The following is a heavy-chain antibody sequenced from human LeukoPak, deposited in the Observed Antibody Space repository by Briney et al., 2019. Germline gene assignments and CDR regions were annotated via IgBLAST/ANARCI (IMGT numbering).Heavy chain of an antibody. D-gene: IGHD3-10*01. J-gene: IGHJ4*02. CDR2: IKEDGSDK. Sequence: GGSLRLSCAASGFTFSRHWMSWVRQAPGKGLEWVANIKEDGSDKYYVDSVKGGFTISRDNAQNSVYLQMNSLRAEDTAVYYCGREEFHSADFRGQGTLVTVSS. V-gene: IGHV3-7*01. CDR3: GREEFHSADF. CDR1: GFTFSRHW.